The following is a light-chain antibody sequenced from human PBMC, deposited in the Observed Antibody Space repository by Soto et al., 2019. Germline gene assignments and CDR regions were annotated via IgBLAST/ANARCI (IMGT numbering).Light chain of an antibody. CDR1: SSDVGGYSY. V-gene: IGLV2-14*01. J-gene: IGLJ2*01. CDR2: EVS. Sequence: QSALTQPAAVSGSPGQSITISCTGTSSDVGGYSYVSWYQQHAGKTPKLMIYEVSNRPSGVSHRFSGSKSGNTASLTISGLPTEDEADYYCSSFSSITREVFGGGTKLTVL. CDR3: SSFSSITREV.